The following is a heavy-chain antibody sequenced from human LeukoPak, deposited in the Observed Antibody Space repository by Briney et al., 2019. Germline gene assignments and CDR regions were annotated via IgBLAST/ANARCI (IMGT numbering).Heavy chain of an antibody. CDR1: GGSFSGYY. D-gene: IGHD5-18*01. CDR3: ARGGILQHLYGMDV. CDR2: INHSGST. Sequence: PSETLSLTCAVYGGSFSGYYWSWIRQPPGKGLEWIGEINHSGSTNYNPSLKSRVTISVDTSKNQFSLKLSSVTAADTAVHYCARGGILQHLYGMDVWGQGTTVTVSS. J-gene: IGHJ6*02. V-gene: IGHV4-34*01.